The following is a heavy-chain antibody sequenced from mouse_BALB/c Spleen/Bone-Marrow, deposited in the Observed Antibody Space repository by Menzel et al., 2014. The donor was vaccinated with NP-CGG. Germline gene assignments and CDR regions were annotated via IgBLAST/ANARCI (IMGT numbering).Heavy chain of an antibody. D-gene: IGHD2-2*01. V-gene: IGHV3-6*02. CDR1: GYPITSGYY. Sequence: ESGPGLVKPSQSLSLTCSVTGYPITSGYYWNWIRQFPGNKLEWMGYISYDGGNNYIPSLKHRISITRDTSKNQFFLKLNSVTAEDTATYYCARGGLGYAMDYWGQGTSVTVSS. J-gene: IGHJ4*01. CDR2: ISYDGGN. CDR3: ARGGLGYAMDY.